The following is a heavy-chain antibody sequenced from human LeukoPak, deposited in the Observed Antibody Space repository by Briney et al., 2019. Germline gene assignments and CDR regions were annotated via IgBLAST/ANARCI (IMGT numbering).Heavy chain of an antibody. CDR1: GFTVSSNY. V-gene: IGHV3-23*01. D-gene: IGHD3-10*01. CDR3: AKVGDYYGSGKYSNFDY. J-gene: IGHJ4*02. Sequence: PGGSLRLSFAASGFTVSSNYMSWVRQAPGKGVEWVSAISGSGSSTYYAVSVKGGLTISRDNSKNTQYLKMSSLRAEDTAVYYCAKVGDYYGSGKYSNFDYWGQGTLVTVSS. CDR2: ISGSGSST.